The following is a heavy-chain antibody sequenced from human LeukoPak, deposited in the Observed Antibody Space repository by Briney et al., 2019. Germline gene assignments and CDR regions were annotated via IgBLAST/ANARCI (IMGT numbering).Heavy chain of an antibody. V-gene: IGHV1-18*01. Sequence: ASVKVSCKASGYIFSNHGISWVRQAPGEGLEWMGWITTYKGNIAYAQKFQGRVTMTTDTSTSTAYMELRSLRSDDTAVYYCAKTGRYGSGGMDYWGQGTLVTVSS. CDR2: ITTYKGNI. D-gene: IGHD3-10*01. CDR1: GYIFSNHG. CDR3: AKTGRYGSGGMDY. J-gene: IGHJ4*02.